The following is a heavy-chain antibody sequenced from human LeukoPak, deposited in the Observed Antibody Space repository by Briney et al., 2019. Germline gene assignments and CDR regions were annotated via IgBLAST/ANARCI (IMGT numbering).Heavy chain of an antibody. Sequence: SETLSLTCTVSGGSISSYYWSWIRQPSGKGLEWIGYIYYSGSTNYNPSLKSRVTISVDTSKNQFSLKLSSVTAADTAVYYCARLNYYYDSSGYYPNYYGMDVWGQGTTVTVSS. J-gene: IGHJ6*02. CDR2: IYYSGST. CDR3: ARLNYYYDSSGYYPNYYGMDV. CDR1: GGSISSYY. D-gene: IGHD3-22*01. V-gene: IGHV4-59*01.